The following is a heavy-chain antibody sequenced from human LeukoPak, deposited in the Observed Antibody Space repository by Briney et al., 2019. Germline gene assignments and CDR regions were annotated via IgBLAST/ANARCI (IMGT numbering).Heavy chain of an antibody. V-gene: IGHV3-23*01. CDR2: ISGSGGST. D-gene: IGHD3-10*01. CDR1: GFTFSSYA. CDR3: ALGTRGVMSDY. Sequence: GGSLRLSCAASGFTFSSYAMSWVRQAPGKGLEWVSAISGSGGSTYYADSVKGRFTISRDNSKNTLYLQMNSLRAEDTAIYYCALGTRGVMSDYWGQGTLVTVAS. J-gene: IGHJ4*02.